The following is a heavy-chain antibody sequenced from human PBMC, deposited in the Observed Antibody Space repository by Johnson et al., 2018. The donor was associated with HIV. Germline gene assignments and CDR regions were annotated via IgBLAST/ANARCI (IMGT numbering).Heavy chain of an antibody. J-gene: IGHJ3*01. Sequence: QMLLVESGGGLVKAGGSLRLSCAASGFIFNDYYMSWIRQAPGKGLELLSYIRTSGGTLYYADSVKGRFTISRDKAKNTLHLQMSGLRAEDTAMYYCAKDISSGVAAIRAFDLWGQGAMVTVSS. V-gene: IGHV3-11*01. D-gene: IGHD2-21*02. CDR3: AKDISSGVAAIRAFDL. CDR1: GFIFNDYY. CDR2: IRTSGGTL.